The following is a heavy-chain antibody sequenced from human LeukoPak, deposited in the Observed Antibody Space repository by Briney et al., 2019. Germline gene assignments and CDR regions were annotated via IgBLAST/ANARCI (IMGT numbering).Heavy chain of an antibody. V-gene: IGHV7-4-1*01. CDR2: INTNTGNP. CDR1: GYTFTSYA. CDR3: ARGTANWNYGAFDI. J-gene: IGHJ3*02. Sequence: ASVKVSCKGSGYTFTSYAMNWVRQARGQGLEWVGWINTNTGNPTYAQGFTGRFVFSLDTSVSTAYLQICSLKAEDTAVYYCARGTANWNYGAFDIWGQGTMVTVSS. D-gene: IGHD1-7*01.